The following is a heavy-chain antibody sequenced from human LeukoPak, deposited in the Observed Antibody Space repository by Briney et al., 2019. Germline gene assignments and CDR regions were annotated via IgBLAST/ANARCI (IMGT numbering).Heavy chain of an antibody. CDR3: ARDKGESSGWYAHWFDP. V-gene: IGHV1-18*01. D-gene: IGHD6-19*01. CDR2: ISAYNGNT. CDR1: GYTFTSYG. Sequence: ASVKVSCKASGYTFTSYGISWVRQAPGQGLEWMGWISAYNGNTNYAQKLQGRVTMTTDTSTSTAYMELRSLRSDDTAVYYRARDKGESSGWYAHWFDPWGQGTLVAVSS. J-gene: IGHJ5*02.